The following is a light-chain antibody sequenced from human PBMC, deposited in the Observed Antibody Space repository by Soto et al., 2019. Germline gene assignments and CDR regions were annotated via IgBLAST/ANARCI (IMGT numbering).Light chain of an antibody. CDR2: DVS. Sequence: QSVLTQPASVSGSPGQSITISCTGTSSDVGAYNYVSWYQQHPDKAPKLMIYDVSNRPSGVSNRFSGSKSGNTASLTISGLQAEDEADYYCNSYSSTASYVFGTGTQLPVL. V-gene: IGLV2-14*01. CDR1: SSDVGAYNY. CDR3: NSYSSTASYV. J-gene: IGLJ1*01.